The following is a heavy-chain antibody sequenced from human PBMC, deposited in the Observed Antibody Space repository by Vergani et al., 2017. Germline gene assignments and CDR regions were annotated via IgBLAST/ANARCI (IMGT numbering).Heavy chain of an antibody. CDR1: GYTFSNYY. CDR2: INPSGGHT. J-gene: IGHJ4*02. D-gene: IGHD3-9*01. V-gene: IGHV1-46*03. Sequence: QVQVVQSGAEVKKSGASVKVSCKTSGYTFSNYYMHWVRQAPGQGLEWMGIINPSGGHTNYAQKFQGRVTMTRDTSTSTVYMELSSLRSEDTAIYYCASGDYGILTGYRYWGQGTLVTVS. CDR3: ASGDYGILTGYRY.